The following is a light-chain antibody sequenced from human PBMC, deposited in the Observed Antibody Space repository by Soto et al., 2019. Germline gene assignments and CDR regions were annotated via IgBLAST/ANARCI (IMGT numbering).Light chain of an antibody. CDR2: DVS. Sequence: QSALTQPRSVSGSPGQSVTISCTGTSSDVGGYNSVSWYHQHPGKAPKLMIYDVSERPSGVPDRFSGSKSGNTASLTISGLQAEDEADYYCCSYAGSYTWLFGGGTKLTVL. CDR3: CSYAGSYTWL. CDR1: SSDVGGYNS. J-gene: IGLJ2*01. V-gene: IGLV2-11*01.